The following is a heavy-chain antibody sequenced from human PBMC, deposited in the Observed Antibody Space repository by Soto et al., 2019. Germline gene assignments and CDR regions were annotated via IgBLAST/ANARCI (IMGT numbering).Heavy chain of an antibody. CDR3: ARDLPYDSSVYYGAFGI. Sequence: GASVNCYVNASGCSFKNDAITWVRQAPGQVLDCVGLINPKTGTTNDAPNFQGRVTMTSDTSTSTAYMELSSLRSEDTAVYYCARDLPYDSSVYYGAFGIWGQGTIVTVSS. CDR2: INPKTGTT. V-gene: IGHV1-2*06. D-gene: IGHD3-22*01. CDR1: GCSFKNDA. J-gene: IGHJ3*02.